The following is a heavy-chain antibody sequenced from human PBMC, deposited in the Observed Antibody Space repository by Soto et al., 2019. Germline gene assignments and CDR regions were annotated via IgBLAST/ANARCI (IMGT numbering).Heavy chain of an antibody. D-gene: IGHD3-10*01. V-gene: IGHV3-30*03. CDR3: VGGQYYFDF. J-gene: IGHJ4*02. CDR1: GFPFSSYG. Sequence: QVQLVESGGGVVQPGRSLRLSCAASGFPFSSYGMHWVREAPGKGLEWVAVISYDGSNKYYADSVKGRFTISRDNSASTLYLQMNSLRHEDTGLYYCVGGQYYFDFRGQGTLVTVSP. CDR2: ISYDGSNK.